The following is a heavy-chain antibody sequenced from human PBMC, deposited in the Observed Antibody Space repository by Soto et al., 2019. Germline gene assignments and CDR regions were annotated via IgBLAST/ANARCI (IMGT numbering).Heavy chain of an antibody. V-gene: IGHV3-21*01. Sequence: GGSLRLSCAASGFTFSSYSMNWVRQAPGKGLEWVSSISSSSSYIYYADPVKGRFTISRDKARNSLYLQMNSLRAEDTAVYYCARDLPFQQWLADYWGQGTLVTVSS. CDR2: ISSSSSYI. D-gene: IGHD6-19*01. CDR3: ARDLPFQQWLADY. J-gene: IGHJ4*02. CDR1: GFTFSSYS.